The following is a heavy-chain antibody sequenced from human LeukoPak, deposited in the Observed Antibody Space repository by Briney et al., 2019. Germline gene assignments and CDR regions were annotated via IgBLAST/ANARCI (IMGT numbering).Heavy chain of an antibody. CDR1: GGSISSYY. CDR2: VYYTGST. CDR3: ARLGWGCSSTSCSNY. D-gene: IGHD2-2*01. Sequence: SETLSLTCTVSGGSISSYYWSWIRQPPGKGLEWIGYVYYTGSTNYNPSLKSRVTISVDTSKNQFSLKLSSVTAADTAVYYCARLGWGCSSTSCSNYWGQGTLVTVSS. V-gene: IGHV4-59*12. J-gene: IGHJ4*02.